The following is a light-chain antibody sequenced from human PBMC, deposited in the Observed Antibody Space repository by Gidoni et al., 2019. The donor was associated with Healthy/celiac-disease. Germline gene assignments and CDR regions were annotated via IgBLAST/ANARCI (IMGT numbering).Light chain of an antibody. CDR1: SSDVGGYNY. CDR2: EVS. J-gene: IGLJ2*01. Sequence: QSALTQRASVYGAPGQSITISCTGTSSDVGGYNYVSWYQQHPGKAPKLMIYEVSNRPSGFSNRFSGSESGNTASLTISGLQAEDEADYYCSSYTRSSTLVVFGGGTKLTVL. CDR3: SSYTRSSTLVV. V-gene: IGLV2-14*01.